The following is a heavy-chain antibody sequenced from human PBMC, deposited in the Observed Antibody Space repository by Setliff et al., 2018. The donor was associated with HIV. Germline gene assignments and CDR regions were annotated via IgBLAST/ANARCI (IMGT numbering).Heavy chain of an antibody. V-gene: IGHV5-51*01. D-gene: IGHD1-20*01. CDR1: GYSFSSYW. CDR2: IHPGDSNI. CDR3: ASSITVAAGRSHYYYAMDV. Sequence: GESLKIFCKGSGYSFSSYWIGWVRQKPGKGLEWMGIIHPGDSNIKYSPSFRGQVTISTDKSISIAYLQWSSLKASDTAMYYCASSITVAAGRSHYYYAMDVWGQGTTVTVSS. J-gene: IGHJ6*02.